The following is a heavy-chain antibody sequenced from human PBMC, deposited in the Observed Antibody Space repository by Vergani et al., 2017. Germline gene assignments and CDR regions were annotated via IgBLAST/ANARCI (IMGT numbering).Heavy chain of an antibody. Sequence: QVQLVQSGAEVKKPGASVKVSCKASGYTFNSYGISWVRQAPGQGLEWMGWISAYNGNTKYAQKLQGRDTMTTDTSTSTAYMELRSRRSDDTAVYYCERDRLGDFYGSGKNWFDPWGQGTLVTVSS. D-gene: IGHD3-10*01. CDR2: ISAYNGNT. V-gene: IGHV1-18*01. CDR3: ERDRLGDFYGSGKNWFDP. CDR1: GYTFNSYG. J-gene: IGHJ5*02.